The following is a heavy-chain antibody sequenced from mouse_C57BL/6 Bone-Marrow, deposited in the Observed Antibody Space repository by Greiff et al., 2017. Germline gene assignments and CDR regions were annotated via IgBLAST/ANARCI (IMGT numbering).Heavy chain of an antibody. CDR1: GYTFTSYT. D-gene: IGHD1-1*01. J-gene: IGHJ2*01. CDR2: INPSSGYT. CDR3: ARWYYGSSIDY. V-gene: IGHV1-4*01. Sequence: QVQLQQSGAELARPGASVKMSCKASGYTFTSYTMHWVKQRPGQGLEWIGYINPSSGYTKYNQKFKDKATLTAAKSSSTAYIQLSSLTSEDSAVYYCARWYYGSSIDYWGQGTTLTVAS.